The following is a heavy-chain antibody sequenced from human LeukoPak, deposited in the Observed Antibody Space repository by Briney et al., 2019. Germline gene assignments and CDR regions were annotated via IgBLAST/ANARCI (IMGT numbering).Heavy chain of an antibody. Sequence: GASVKVSCKASGYTFTSYGISWVRQAPGQGLEWMGWISAYNGNTNYAQKLQGRVTMTEDTSTDTAYMELSSLRSEDTAVYYCATDPISYYDFLTNYRDAGFRSDYWGQGTLVTVSS. CDR3: ATDPISYYDFLTNYRDAGFRSDY. D-gene: IGHD3-9*01. J-gene: IGHJ4*02. CDR2: ISAYNGNT. CDR1: GYTFTSYG. V-gene: IGHV1-18*01.